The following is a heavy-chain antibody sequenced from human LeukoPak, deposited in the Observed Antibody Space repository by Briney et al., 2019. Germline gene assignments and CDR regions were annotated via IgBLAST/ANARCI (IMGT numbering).Heavy chain of an antibody. CDR2: INAGNGNT. V-gene: IGHV1-3*01. D-gene: IGHD3-22*01. CDR1: GGTFSSYA. J-gene: IGHJ4*02. CDR3: ARDYYYDSSGYYSHFDY. Sequence: ASVKVSCKASGGTFSSYAISWVRQAPGQGLEWMGWINAGNGNTKYSQKFQGRVTITRDTSASTAYMELSSLRSEDTAVYYCARDYYYDSSGYYSHFDYWGQGTLVTVSS.